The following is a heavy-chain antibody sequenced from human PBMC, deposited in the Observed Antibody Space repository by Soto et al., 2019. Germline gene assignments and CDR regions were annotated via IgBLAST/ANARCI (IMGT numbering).Heavy chain of an antibody. J-gene: IGHJ4*02. V-gene: IGHV3-74*01. CDR3: ERDGHGDG. CDR1: GFTLSSYW. Sequence: EVQLVESGGGLVQPGGSLRLSCAASGFTLSSYWMQWVRQAPGKGLEWVSRIDGDGGDTSYADSVKGRFTISRDNAQNTLNLEMISLKAADPAVNYSERDGHGDGWGQETLATVSS. CDR2: IDGDGGDT. D-gene: IGHD3-10*01.